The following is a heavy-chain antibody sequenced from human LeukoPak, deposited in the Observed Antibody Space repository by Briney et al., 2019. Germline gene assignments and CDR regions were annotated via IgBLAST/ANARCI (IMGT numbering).Heavy chain of an antibody. CDR3: ATPAAIEGRDY. Sequence: KISCKGSGYSFTSYWISWVRQAPGQGLEWMGRIIPILGIANYAQKFQGRVTITADKSTSTAYMELSSLRSEDTAVYYCATPAAIEGRDYWGQGTLVTVSS. V-gene: IGHV1-69*02. J-gene: IGHJ4*02. CDR2: IIPILGIA. D-gene: IGHD2-2*01. CDR1: GYSFTSYW.